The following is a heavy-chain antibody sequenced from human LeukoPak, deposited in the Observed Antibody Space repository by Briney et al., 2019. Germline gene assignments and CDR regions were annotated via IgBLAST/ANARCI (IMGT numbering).Heavy chain of an antibody. CDR1: GGSISSGSYY. D-gene: IGHD6-13*01. V-gene: IGHV4-61*02. J-gene: IGHJ4*02. Sequence: SETLSLTCTVSGGSISSGSYYWSWIRQPAGKGLEWIGRIYTSGSTNYNPSLKSRVTISVDTSKNQFSLRLSSVTAADTGVYYCARLVLEAAGNYFDFWGQGILVTVSS. CDR2: IYTSGST. CDR3: ARLVLEAAGNYFDF.